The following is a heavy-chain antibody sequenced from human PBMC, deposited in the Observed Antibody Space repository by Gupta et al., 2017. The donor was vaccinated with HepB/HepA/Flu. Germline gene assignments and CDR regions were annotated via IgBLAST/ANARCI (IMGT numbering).Heavy chain of an antibody. CDR1: GGSISRSNYS. J-gene: IGHJ4*02. V-gene: IGHV4-39*01. Sequence: QLQLQESGPGLVKPSETLSLTCTVSGGSISRSNYSWVWIRQPPGKGLEWLGTIYCSGSTNYNPSLNGRVTIYVDTSKNQFSLKLTSVTAADTAFYYCATLVNMYNSAGYEGGWGQGTLVTVSS. CDR2: IYCSGST. CDR3: ATLVNMYNSAGYEGG. D-gene: IGHD6-19*01.